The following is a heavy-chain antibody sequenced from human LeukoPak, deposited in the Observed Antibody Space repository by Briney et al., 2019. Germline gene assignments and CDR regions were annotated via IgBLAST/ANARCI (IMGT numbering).Heavy chain of an antibody. V-gene: IGHV4-34*01. CDR2: INHSGST. CDR1: GGSFSGYY. D-gene: IGHD5-12*01. J-gene: IGHJ4*02. Sequence: PSETLSLTCAVYGGSFSGYYWSRIRQPPGKGLEWIGVINHSGSTNYNPSLKSRVTISVDTSKNQFSLKLSSVTAADTAVYYCARGFLFSSLVVATSYFDYWGQGTLVTVSS. CDR3: ARGFLFSSLVVATSYFDY.